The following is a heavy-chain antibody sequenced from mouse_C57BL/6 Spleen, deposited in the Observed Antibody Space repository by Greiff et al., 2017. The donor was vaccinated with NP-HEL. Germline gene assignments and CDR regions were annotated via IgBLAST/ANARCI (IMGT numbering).Heavy chain of an antibody. V-gene: IGHV1-82*01. Sequence: LQESGPELVKPGASVKISCKASGYEFSSSWMNWVKQRPGKGLEWIGRIYPGDGATNYNGKFKGKATLTAEKSSSTAYMQLSSLTSEDSAVYFCARSLFTTVVATGYFDVWGTGTTVTVSS. CDR3: ARSLFTTVVATGYFDV. CDR2: IYPGDGAT. CDR1: GYEFSSSW. D-gene: IGHD1-1*01. J-gene: IGHJ1*03.